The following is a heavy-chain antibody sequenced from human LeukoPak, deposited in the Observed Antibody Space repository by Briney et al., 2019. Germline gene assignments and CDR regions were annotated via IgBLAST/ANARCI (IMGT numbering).Heavy chain of an antibody. D-gene: IGHD3-10*01. J-gene: IGHJ4*02. CDR1: GFTFSNYW. CDR3: ARDSTLHAWFGELFSF. V-gene: IGHV3-7*01. CDR2: IKEDGSEK. Sequence: GGSLKLSCAASGFTFSNYWMSWVRQAPGKGLEWVANIKEDGSEKYYVDSVKGRFTISRGNAKNSLYLQMNSLRAEDTAVYYCARDSTLHAWFGELFSFWGPGTLVTVSS.